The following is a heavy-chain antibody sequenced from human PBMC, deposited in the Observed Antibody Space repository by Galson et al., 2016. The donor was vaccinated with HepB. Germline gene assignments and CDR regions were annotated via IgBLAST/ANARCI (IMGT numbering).Heavy chain of an antibody. CDR2: IDYRGTT. Sequence: SETLSLTCTVSGDTSQSMSSSSFNWGWIRQSPTTGLEWVGNIDYRGTTSYNPSLESRVTISLDTSKRQFSLKVASVTAADMTVYYCVRRNDFDYWSGFRDAYGMDVWGQGTTVIVSS. D-gene: IGHD3-3*01. CDR3: VRRNDFDYWSGFRDAYGMDV. CDR1: GDTSQSMSSSSFN. V-gene: IGHV4-39*01. J-gene: IGHJ6*02.